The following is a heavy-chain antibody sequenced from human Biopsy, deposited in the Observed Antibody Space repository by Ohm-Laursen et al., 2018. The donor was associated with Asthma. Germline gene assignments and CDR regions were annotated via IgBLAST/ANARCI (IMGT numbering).Heavy chain of an antibody. Sequence: GSLRLSCAASGFTFSSYDMNWVRQAPGKGLQWVSSISPGAGSTYYADSVRGRFTISRDNSNTVFLQMNSLRAEDTAVYYCARISICRTTTCYSYFSYSMDVWGQGTTVTVSS. J-gene: IGHJ6*02. CDR1: GFTFSSYD. V-gene: IGHV3-23*01. CDR3: ARISICRTTTCYSYFSYSMDV. D-gene: IGHD2-2*01. CDR2: ISPGAGST.